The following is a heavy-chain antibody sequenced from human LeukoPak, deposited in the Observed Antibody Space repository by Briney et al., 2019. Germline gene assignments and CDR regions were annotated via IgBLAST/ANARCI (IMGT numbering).Heavy chain of an antibody. V-gene: IGHV3-23*01. Sequence: RSGGSLRLSCAASGFTFSSYAMSWVRQAPGKGLEWLSTISSSGGSTYYADSVKGRFTISRDNSKNTLSLQMNSLRAEDTAVYYCVKCRSDWYLDYWGQGTLVTVSS. CDR3: VKCRSDWYLDY. J-gene: IGHJ4*02. CDR2: ISSSGGST. CDR1: GFTFSSYA. D-gene: IGHD6-19*01.